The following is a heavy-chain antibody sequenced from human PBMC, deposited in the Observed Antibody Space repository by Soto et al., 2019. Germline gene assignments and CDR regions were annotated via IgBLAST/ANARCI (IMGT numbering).Heavy chain of an antibody. CDR2: INPPNGVA. J-gene: IGHJ3*02. CDR3: AIGVGVGLDGSVAVDI. V-gene: IGHV1-46*01. D-gene: IGHD1-1*01. Sequence: QVHLVQSGAEVKKPGASMKVSCTASGYTLTSHHVHWVRQAPGRRLEWMGSINPPNGVAHYPARFQGIVIMTRETSTLTVYLELRGLTSEDTSIFNLAIGVGVGLDGSVAVDIWGQGTMVTVSS. CDR1: GYTLTSHH.